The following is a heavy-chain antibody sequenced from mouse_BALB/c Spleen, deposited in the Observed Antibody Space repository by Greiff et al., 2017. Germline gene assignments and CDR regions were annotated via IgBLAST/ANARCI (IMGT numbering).Heavy chain of an antibody. CDR2: IYPDSSTI. V-gene: IGHV4-1*02. J-gene: IGHJ1*01. Sequence: EVKLQESGGGLVQPGGSLKLSCAASGFDFSRYWMNWVRQAPGKGLEWIGEIYPDSSTINYTPSLKDKFIVSRDNAKNTLYLQMSKVRSEDTALYYCARRGYGNYWYFDVWGAGTTVTVSS. CDR1: GFDFSRYW. CDR3: ARRGYGNYWYFDV. D-gene: IGHD2-10*02.